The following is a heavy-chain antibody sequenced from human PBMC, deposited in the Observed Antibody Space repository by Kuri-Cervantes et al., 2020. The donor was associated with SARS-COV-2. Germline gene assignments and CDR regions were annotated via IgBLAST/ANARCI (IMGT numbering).Heavy chain of an antibody. J-gene: IGHJ4*02. CDR1: GFTFSSYE. CDR2: ISSSGSTI. CDR3: ATTRRIYSYGSGIFDY. D-gene: IGHD3-10*01. V-gene: IGHV3-48*03. Sequence: GESLKISCAASGFTFSSYEMNWVRQAPGKGLEWVSYISSSGSTIYYADSVKGRFTISRDNAKNSLYLQMNSLRAEDTAVYYCATTRRIYSYGSGIFDYWGQGTLVTVSS.